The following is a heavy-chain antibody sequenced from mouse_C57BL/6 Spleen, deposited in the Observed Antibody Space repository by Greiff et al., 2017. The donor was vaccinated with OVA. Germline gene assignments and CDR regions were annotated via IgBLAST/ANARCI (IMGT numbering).Heavy chain of an antibody. CDR3: ARKDYGKDYAMDY. Sequence: VKLVESGPGLVQPSQRLSITCTVSGFSLTSYGVHWVRQSPGKGLEWLGVIWSGGSTDYNAAFISRLSISKDNSKSQVFFKMNSLQADDTAIYYCARKDYGKDYAMDYWGQGTSVTVSS. CDR1: GFSLTSYG. J-gene: IGHJ4*01. D-gene: IGHD1-1*01. V-gene: IGHV2-2*01. CDR2: IWSGGST.